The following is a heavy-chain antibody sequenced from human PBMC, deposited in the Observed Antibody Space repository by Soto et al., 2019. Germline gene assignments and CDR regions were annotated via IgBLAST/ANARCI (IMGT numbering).Heavy chain of an antibody. Sequence: ASVKVSCKASGYTFTGYYMHWVRQAPGQGLEWMGWINPTSGGTNYAQKFQGRVTMTRNTSISTAYMELSSLRAEDTAVYYCTRVSRVSLPDCWGQGALVTVSS. CDR2: INPTSGGT. CDR1: GYTFTGYY. J-gene: IGHJ4*02. D-gene: IGHD2-21*01. CDR3: TRVSRVSLPDC. V-gene: IGHV1-2*02.